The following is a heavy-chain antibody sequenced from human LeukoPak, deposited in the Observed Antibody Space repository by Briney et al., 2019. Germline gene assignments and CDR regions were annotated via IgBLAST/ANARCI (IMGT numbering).Heavy chain of an antibody. Sequence: PGGSLRLSCAASGFTFSSYGMSWVRQAPGKGLEWVANIKQDGSEKYYVDSVKGRFTISRDNAKNSLYLQMNSLRAEDTAVYYCARGGPRAVAGKVGGQGTLVTVSS. V-gene: IGHV3-7*01. D-gene: IGHD6-19*01. CDR1: GFTFSSYG. CDR2: IKQDGSEK. J-gene: IGHJ4*02. CDR3: ARGGPRAVAGKV.